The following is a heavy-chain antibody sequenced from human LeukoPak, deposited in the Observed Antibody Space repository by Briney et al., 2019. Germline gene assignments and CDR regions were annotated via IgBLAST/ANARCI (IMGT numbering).Heavy chain of an antibody. D-gene: IGHD5-12*01. Sequence: GGSLRLSCAASGFTFSSYAMSWVRQAPGKGLEWVSAISGSGGSTYYADSVKGRFTFSRDNSKNTLYLQMNSLRAEDTAVYYCAKLGYSGYVGSESYWGQGTLVTVSS. J-gene: IGHJ4*02. V-gene: IGHV3-23*01. CDR3: AKLGYSGYVGSESY. CDR2: ISGSGGST. CDR1: GFTFSSYA.